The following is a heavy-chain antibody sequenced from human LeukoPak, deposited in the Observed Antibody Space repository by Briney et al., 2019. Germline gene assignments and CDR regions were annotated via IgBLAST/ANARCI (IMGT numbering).Heavy chain of an antibody. CDR2: IRYDGSNN. J-gene: IGHJ3*02. V-gene: IGHV3-30*02. CDR3: ARLGGGHSSSWYDAFDI. CDR1: GFTFSNYG. D-gene: IGHD6-13*01. Sequence: GGSLRLSCAASGFTFSNYGLHWVRQAPGKGLEWVAFIRYDGSNNYHSDSVKGRFTISRDNSKNTLYLQMNSLRAEDTAVYYCARLGGGHSSSWYDAFDIWGQGTMVTVSS.